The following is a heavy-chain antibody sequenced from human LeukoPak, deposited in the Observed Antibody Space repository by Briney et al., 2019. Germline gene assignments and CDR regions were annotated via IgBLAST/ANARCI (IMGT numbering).Heavy chain of an antibody. V-gene: IGHV4-59*01. CDR3: AREKWVGATTVRAFDI. CDR2: IYYSGST. D-gene: IGHD1-26*01. Sequence: AETLSLTCTVSGGSISNYYWSWIRQPPGKGLEWIGDIYYSGSTNYIPSLKSRVTISVDTSKNQFSLKLSSVTAADTAVYYCAREKWVGATTVRAFDIWGQGTMVTVSS. J-gene: IGHJ3*02. CDR1: GGSISNYY.